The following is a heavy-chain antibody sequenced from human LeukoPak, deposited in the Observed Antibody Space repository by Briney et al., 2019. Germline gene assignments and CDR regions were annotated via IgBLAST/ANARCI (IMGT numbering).Heavy chain of an antibody. CDR3: ARGVVPGLYYYYYYMDV. J-gene: IGHJ6*03. V-gene: IGHV3-30-3*01. Sequence: GGSLRLSCAASGFTFSSYAMHWVRQAPGKGLEWVAVISYDGSNKYYADSVKGRFTISRDNSKNTLYLQMNSLRAEDTAVYHCARGVVPGLYYYYYYMDVWGKGTTVTVSS. CDR1: GFTFSSYA. CDR2: ISYDGSNK. D-gene: IGHD2-2*01.